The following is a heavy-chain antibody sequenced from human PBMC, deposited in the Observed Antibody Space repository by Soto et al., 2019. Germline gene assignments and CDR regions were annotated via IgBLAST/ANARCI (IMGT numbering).Heavy chain of an antibody. J-gene: IGHJ4*02. Sequence: GASVKVSCKPSGYTFTNNGISWVRQAPGQRLEWMGWISPFNGHTKFGQRFQGRVTLTTDTSTTTAYVELMSLTYDDTAIYFCARDAGGGSYLTHWGQGTLVTVSS. V-gene: IGHV1-18*01. CDR3: ARDAGGGSYLTH. D-gene: IGHD2-15*01. CDR1: GYTFTNNG. CDR2: ISPFNGHT.